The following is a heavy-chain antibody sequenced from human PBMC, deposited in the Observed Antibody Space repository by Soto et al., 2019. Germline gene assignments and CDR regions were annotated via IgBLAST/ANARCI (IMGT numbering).Heavy chain of an antibody. CDR2: INPNSGDT. CDR1: GYTFIGYY. J-gene: IGHJ3*02. D-gene: IGHD6-19*01. V-gene: IGHV1-2*02. Sequence: ASVKVSCKASGYTFIGYYMHWVRQAPGQGLEWMGWINPNSGDTNYAEKFQGRVTMTRDTSISTAYMELNSLRSDDTAVYYCARAQWLVRAFDIWGQGTMVTVSS. CDR3: ARAQWLVRAFDI.